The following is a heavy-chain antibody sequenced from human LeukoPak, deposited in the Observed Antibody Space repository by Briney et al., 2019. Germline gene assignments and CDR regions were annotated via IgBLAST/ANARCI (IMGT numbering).Heavy chain of an antibody. CDR2: ISSSSSTI. CDR3: ARGGDLKYCSGGSCYSVDY. J-gene: IGHJ4*02. V-gene: IGHV3-48*01. D-gene: IGHD2-15*01. CDR1: GFTFSYYS. Sequence: GGSLTLSCAASGFTFSYYSMSWVRQAPGKGLEWVSYISSSSSTIYYADSVKGRLTISRDNSKNMLYLQMNSLRPEDTAVYYCARGGDLKYCSGGSCYSVDYWGQGTLVTDSS.